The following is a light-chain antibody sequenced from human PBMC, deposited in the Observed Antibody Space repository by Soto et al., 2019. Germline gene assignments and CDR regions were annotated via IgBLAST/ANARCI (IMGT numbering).Light chain of an antibody. CDR1: ESVSNN. J-gene: IGKJ4*01. CDR3: QQYNNWPLT. CDR2: HAI. Sequence: EIVMTQSPATLSVSPGERVTLSCRASESVSNNVAWYQQKPGQAPRRLIYHAITTATGIPARFSGSGSGTELTLTISSLQSEDFAIYYCQQYNNWPLTFGGGTKVEI. V-gene: IGKV3-15*01.